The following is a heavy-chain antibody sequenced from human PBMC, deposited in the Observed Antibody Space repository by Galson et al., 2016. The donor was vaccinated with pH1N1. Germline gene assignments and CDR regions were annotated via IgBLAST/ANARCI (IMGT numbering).Heavy chain of an antibody. CDR3: ARVGATMTATGAFDM. J-gene: IGHJ3*02. CDR1: GGSISNDSYY. CDR2: IYYSGTT. Sequence: TLSLTCTVSGGSISNDSYYWSWIRQPPGKGVEWIGYIYYSGTTYYNPSLKSRVTISIDTSKNQFSLKVTSVTAADTAVYYCARVGATMTATGAFDMWGQGTMVTVYS. V-gene: IGHV4-30-4*08. D-gene: IGHD5-24*01.